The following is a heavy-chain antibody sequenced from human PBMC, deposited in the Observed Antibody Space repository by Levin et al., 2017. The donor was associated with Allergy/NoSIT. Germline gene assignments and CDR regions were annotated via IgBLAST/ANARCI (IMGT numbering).Heavy chain of an antibody. CDR2: IDWDDDK. V-gene: IGHV2-70*01. D-gene: IGHD3-16*02. CDR3: ARAFSQDYDYIWGSYRTDAFDI. J-gene: IGHJ3*02. CDR1: GFSLSTSGMC. Sequence: SGPTLVKPTQTLTLTCTFSGFSLSTSGMCVSWIRQPPGKALEWLALIDWDDDKYYSTSLKTRLTISKDTSKNQVVLTMTNMDPVDTATYYCARAFSQDYDYIWGSYRTDAFDIWGQGTMVTVSS.